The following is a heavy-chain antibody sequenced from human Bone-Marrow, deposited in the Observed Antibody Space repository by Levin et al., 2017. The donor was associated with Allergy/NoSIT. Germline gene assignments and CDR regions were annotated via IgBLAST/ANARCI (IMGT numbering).Heavy chain of an antibody. CDR2: IRSKAHGGTT. D-gene: IGHD3-9*01. CDR1: GFTFGDYA. V-gene: IGHV3-49*03. Sequence: PGESLKISCTASGFTFGDYAMSWFRQAPGKGLEWVGFIRSKAHGGTTEYAASVKGRFTTSRDDSKSIAYLQMNSLKTEDTAVYYCTRYTQTGYRVYNWFDPWGQGTLVTVSS. CDR3: TRYTQTGYRVYNWFDP. J-gene: IGHJ5*02.